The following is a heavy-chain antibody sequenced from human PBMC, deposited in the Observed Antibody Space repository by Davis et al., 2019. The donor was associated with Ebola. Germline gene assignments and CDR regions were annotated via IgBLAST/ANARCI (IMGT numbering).Heavy chain of an antibody. CDR3: ARAPLDWLLYYYYGMDV. CDR2: ISGYNGNT. CDR1: GGTFSTYS. D-gene: IGHD3-9*01. J-gene: IGHJ6*04. Sequence: AASVKVSCKVSGGTFSTYSISWVRQAPGQGLEWMGWISGYNGNTNYAQNLQGRVTMTTDTSTSTAYMELRSLRSDDTAVYYCARAPLDWLLYYYYGMDVWGKGTTVTVSS. V-gene: IGHV1-18*04.